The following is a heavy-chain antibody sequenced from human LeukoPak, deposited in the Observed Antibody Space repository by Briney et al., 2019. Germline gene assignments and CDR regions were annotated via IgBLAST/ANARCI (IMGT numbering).Heavy chain of an antibody. CDR2: IYHSGST. J-gene: IGHJ4*02. Sequence: SQTLSLTCAVSGGSISSGGYSWSWIRQPPGKGLEWIGYIYHSGSTYYNPSLKSRVTISVDRSKNQFSLKLSSVTAADTAVYYCASAHYYDSSGYDYWGQGTLVTVSS. CDR1: GGSISSGGYS. V-gene: IGHV4-30-2*01. D-gene: IGHD3-22*01. CDR3: ASAHYYDSSGYDY.